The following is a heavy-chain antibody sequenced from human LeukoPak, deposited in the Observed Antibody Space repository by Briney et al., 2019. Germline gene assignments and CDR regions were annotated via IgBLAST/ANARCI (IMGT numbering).Heavy chain of an antibody. D-gene: IGHD6-6*01. CDR2: INHSGST. V-gene: IGHV4-34*01. CDR1: GGSFSGYY. Sequence: KPSETLSLTSAVYGGSFSGYYWSWIRQSPGKVLEWIGEINHSGSTNYNPSLKSRVTISVDTSKNQFSLRLSSVTAADTAVYYCARRRQYDSSLFWNFDLWGRGTLVTVSS. J-gene: IGHJ2*01. CDR3: ARRRQYDSSLFWNFDL.